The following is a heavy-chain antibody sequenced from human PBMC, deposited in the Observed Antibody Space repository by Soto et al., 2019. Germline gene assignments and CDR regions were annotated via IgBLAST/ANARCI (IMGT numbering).Heavy chain of an antibody. Sequence: KPSETLSLTCSVYGESLSDHYWSWVRQPPGKGLEWIGEVRHGGNTNYNPSLKSRVTISVDTSKTQFSLNLSSVTAADTAVYYCARRSKWLQLKYFDYWGQGTLVTVSS. CDR3: ARRSKWLQLKYFDY. D-gene: IGHD5-12*01. J-gene: IGHJ4*02. CDR1: GESLSDHY. V-gene: IGHV4-34*01. CDR2: VRHGGNT.